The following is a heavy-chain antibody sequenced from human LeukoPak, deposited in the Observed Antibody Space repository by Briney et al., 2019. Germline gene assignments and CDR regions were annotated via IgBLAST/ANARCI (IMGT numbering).Heavy chain of an antibody. V-gene: IGHV3-48*03. CDR3: AKDLGFVRGVIITWVFDP. D-gene: IGHD3-10*01. CDR2: ISGSGNTI. Sequence: PGGSLRLSCAASRFTFSNYDMNWVRQAPGKGLEWVSYISGSGNTIYYADSVKGRFTISRDNAENSLYLQMNSLRAEDTAVYYCAKDLGFVRGVIITWVFDPWGQGTLVTVSS. CDR1: RFTFSNYD. J-gene: IGHJ5*02.